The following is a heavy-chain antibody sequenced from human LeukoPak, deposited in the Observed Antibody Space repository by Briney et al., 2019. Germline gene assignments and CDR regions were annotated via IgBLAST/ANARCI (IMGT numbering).Heavy chain of an antibody. J-gene: IGHJ6*02. D-gene: IGHD6-13*01. V-gene: IGHV3-21*04. CDR1: GFTFSSYS. CDR3: ARDGYSSSWYTYYGMDV. Sequence: GGSLRLSCAASGFTFSSYSMNWVRQAPGKGLEWVSSISSSSSYIYYADSVKGRFTISRDNAKNSLYLQMNSLRAEDTAVYYCARDGYSSSWYTYYGMDVWGQGTTVTVSS. CDR2: ISSSSSYI.